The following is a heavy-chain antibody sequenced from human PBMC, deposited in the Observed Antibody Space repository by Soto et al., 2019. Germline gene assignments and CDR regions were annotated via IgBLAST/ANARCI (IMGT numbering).Heavy chain of an antibody. V-gene: IGHV3-23*01. CDR3: AKEGIYSYGSYWYFDL. CDR2: ISGSGGST. D-gene: IGHD5-18*01. CDR1: GFTFSSYA. Sequence: EVQLLESGGGLVQPGGSLRLSCAASGFTFSSYAMSWVRQAPGKGLEWVSAISGSGGSTYYADSVKGRFTISRDNSKNTLYLQMNSLRAEDTAVYYCAKEGIYSYGSYWYFDLWGRGTLVTVSS. J-gene: IGHJ2*01.